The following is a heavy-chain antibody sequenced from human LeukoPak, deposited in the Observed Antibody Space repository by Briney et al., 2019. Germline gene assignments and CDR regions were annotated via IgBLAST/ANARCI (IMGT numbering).Heavy chain of an antibody. J-gene: IGHJ4*02. V-gene: IGHV3-23*01. Sequence: PGESLRLSCAASGFTFSTYGMNRVRQAPGKGLEWVSAISAGGGNTYYADSVKGRFTISRDNSKNTLFLEMNSLRAEDTAVYYCAKEYSVRNQFDYWGQGTLVAVSS. CDR3: AKEYSVRNQFDY. D-gene: IGHD1-14*01. CDR1: GFTFSTYG. CDR2: ISAGGGNT.